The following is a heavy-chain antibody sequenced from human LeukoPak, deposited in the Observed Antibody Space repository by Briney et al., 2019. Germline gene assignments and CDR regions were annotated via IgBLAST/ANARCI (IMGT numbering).Heavy chain of an antibody. V-gene: IGHV4-39*01. CDR2: IYYSGST. D-gene: IGHD2-21*02. Sequence: PSETLSLTCTVSGGSISSSSYYWGWIRQPPGKGLEWIGSIYYSGSTYYNPSLKSPVPISVATSKNQFSLKLSSVTAADTAVYYCARLGVVVTAPADYWGQGTLVTVSS. CDR3: ARLGVVVTAPADY. CDR1: GGSISSSSYY. J-gene: IGHJ4*02.